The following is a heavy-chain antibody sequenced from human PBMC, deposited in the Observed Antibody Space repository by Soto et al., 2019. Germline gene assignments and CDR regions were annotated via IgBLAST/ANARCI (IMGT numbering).Heavy chain of an antibody. CDR2: IIPIFGTA. V-gene: IGHV1-69*13. Sequence: SVKVSCKASGGTFSSYAISWVRQAPGQGLEWMGGIIPIFGTANYAQKFQGRVTITADESTSTAYMELSSLRSEDTAVYYCARAGDTAMDYYYYGMDVWGQGTTVTVS. CDR1: GGTFSSYA. CDR3: ARAGDTAMDYYYYGMDV. D-gene: IGHD5-18*01. J-gene: IGHJ6*02.